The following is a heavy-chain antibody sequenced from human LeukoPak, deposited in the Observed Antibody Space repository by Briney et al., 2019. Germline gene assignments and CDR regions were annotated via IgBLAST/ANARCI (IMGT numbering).Heavy chain of an antibody. J-gene: IGHJ4*02. CDR2: IKQDGSEK. Sequence: GGSLRLSCAASGFTFSNYWMNWVRQAPGKGLEWVANIKQDGSEKYYVHSVKGRFTISRDNAKGSLYLQMNSLIAEDTAVYYCARGPPPYYDFWSAYYFDYWGQGTLVTVSS. CDR1: GFTFSNYW. V-gene: IGHV3-7*04. D-gene: IGHD3-3*01. CDR3: ARGPPPYYDFWSAYYFDY.